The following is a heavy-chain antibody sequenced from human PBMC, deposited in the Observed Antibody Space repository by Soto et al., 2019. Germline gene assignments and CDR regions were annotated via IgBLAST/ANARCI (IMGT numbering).Heavy chain of an antibody. V-gene: IGHV3-33*01. CDR2: IVRDGTQA. J-gene: IGHJ5*02. D-gene: IGHD3-16*01. Sequence: QVQLVESGGGVVQPGTSLRLSCAASGFTFSRHGMHWVRQAPGKGPEWVAGIVRDGTQAFYGDSVRGRFTISRDNSRNRLFLEMDNLRVEDTALYYCARDDDYDDNGLDHWGQGTLVTVSS. CDR3: ARDDDYDDNGLDH. CDR1: GFTFSRHG.